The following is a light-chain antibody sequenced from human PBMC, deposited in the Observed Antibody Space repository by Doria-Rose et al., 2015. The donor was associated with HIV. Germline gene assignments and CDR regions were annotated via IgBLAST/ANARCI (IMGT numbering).Light chain of an antibody. J-gene: IGKJ4*01. Sequence: DIVLTQSPATLSLSPGERATLSCRASQTISSSLAWYQQKPGQAPRLLIYDASKRVTGIPARFSGSGSGTDFTLTISSLEPEDFALYYCRERSNWPELTFGGGTKVEIK. CDR3: RERSNWPELT. V-gene: IGKV3-11*01. CDR1: QTISSS. CDR2: DAS.